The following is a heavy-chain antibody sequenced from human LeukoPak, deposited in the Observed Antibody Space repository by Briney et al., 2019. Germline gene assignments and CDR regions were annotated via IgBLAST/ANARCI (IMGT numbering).Heavy chain of an antibody. CDR3: ARDWYYYGDKSFAFDI. V-gene: IGHV3-48*01. D-gene: IGHD4-17*01. Sequence: GGSLRLSCAASGFPFSSYSMNWVRQAPGKGLEWISYISSHSSTIYYADSVQGPFTISRDNAKNTLYLQMNSLRAEDTAVYYCARDWYYYGDKSFAFDIWGQGTMVTVSS. J-gene: IGHJ3*02. CDR2: ISSHSSTI. CDR1: GFPFSSYS.